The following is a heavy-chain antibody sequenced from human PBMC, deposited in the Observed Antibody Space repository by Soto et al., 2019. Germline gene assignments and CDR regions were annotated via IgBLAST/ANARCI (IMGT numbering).Heavy chain of an antibody. J-gene: IGHJ4*02. CDR2: ISYDGSNK. Sequence: QVQLVESGGGVVQPGRSLRLSCAASGFTFSSYAMHWVRQAPGKGLEWVALISYDGSNKYYADSVKGRFTISRDNSKNTLHLQMNSLRAEDTAVFYCARASGHTYGYQPDYWGQGTLVTVSS. V-gene: IGHV3-30-3*01. D-gene: IGHD5-18*01. CDR1: GFTFSSYA. CDR3: ARASGHTYGYQPDY.